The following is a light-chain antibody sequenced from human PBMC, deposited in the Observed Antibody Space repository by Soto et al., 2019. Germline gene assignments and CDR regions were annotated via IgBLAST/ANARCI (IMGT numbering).Light chain of an antibody. CDR1: QGISSY. Sequence: AIRMTQSPSSLSASTGDRVTITCRASQGISSYLAWYQQKPGKAPKVLIYAASTLESGIPSRFSGSGSGTDFTLTISSLQAEDFATYYCQQVKSFLPLTFGGGTKVDIK. CDR2: AAS. J-gene: IGKJ4*01. V-gene: IGKV1-8*01. CDR3: QQVKSFLPLT.